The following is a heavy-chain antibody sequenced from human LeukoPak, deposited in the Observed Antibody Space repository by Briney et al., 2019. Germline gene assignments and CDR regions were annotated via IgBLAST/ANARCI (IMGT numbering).Heavy chain of an antibody. CDR1: GFTFSSYA. D-gene: IGHD5-18*01. CDR3: AKDGGHSYGCLDY. Sequence: GGSLRLSCAASGFTFSSYAMHWVRQAPGKGLEWVAVISYDGSNKYYADSVKGRFTISRDNSKNTLYLQMNSLRAEDTAVYCCAKDGGHSYGCLDYWGQGTLVTVSS. J-gene: IGHJ4*02. V-gene: IGHV3-30*04. CDR2: ISYDGSNK.